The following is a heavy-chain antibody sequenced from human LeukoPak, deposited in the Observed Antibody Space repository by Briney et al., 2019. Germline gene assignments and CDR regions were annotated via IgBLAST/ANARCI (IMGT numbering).Heavy chain of an antibody. V-gene: IGHV1-18*01. D-gene: IGHD6-6*01. CDR2: ITTYNGNT. Sequence: GASVKVSCKASGYSLTTYGITWVRQAPGQGLEWRGWITTYNGNTNYARKLQGRVTMTTDTSTNTAYMELGSLRPDDTAVYYCARLIEYRTSSRVFDIWGQGTMVTVSS. J-gene: IGHJ3*02. CDR3: ARLIEYRTSSRVFDI. CDR1: GYSLTTYG.